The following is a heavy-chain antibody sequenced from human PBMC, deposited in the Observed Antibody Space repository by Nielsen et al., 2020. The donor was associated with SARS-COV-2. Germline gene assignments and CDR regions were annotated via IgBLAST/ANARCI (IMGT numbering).Heavy chain of an antibody. J-gene: IGHJ5*02. V-gene: IGHV1-3*01. CDR1: GYTSTNYH. CDR2: MHAGNGNT. Sequence: VKVSCKASGYTSTNYHIHWVRQAPGQRLEWMGWMHAGNGNTKYSQRFQGRVSFTRDTSATTAYMELSSLTSEDTAVYYCATGMDYDYPNWFDPWGQGTRVTVSS. CDR3: ATGMDYDYPNWFDP. D-gene: IGHD3-3*01.